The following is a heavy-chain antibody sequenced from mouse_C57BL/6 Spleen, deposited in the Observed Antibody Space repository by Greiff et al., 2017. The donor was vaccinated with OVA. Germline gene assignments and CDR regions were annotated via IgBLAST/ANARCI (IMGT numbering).Heavy chain of an antibody. V-gene: IGHV1-69*01. CDR1: GYTFTSYW. CDR3: ARDRSQFDY. D-gene: IGHD3-2*01. CDR2: IDPSDSYT. J-gene: IGHJ2*01. Sequence: QVQLKQSGAELVIPGASVKLSCKASGYTFTSYWVHWVKQRPGQGLEWIGEIDPSDSYTNYNQKFKGKSTLTVDKSSSTAYMQLSSLTSEDSAVYYCARDRSQFDYWGQGTTLTVSS.